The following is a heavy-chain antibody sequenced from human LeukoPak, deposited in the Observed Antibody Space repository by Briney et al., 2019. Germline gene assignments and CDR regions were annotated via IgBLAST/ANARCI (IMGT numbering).Heavy chain of an antibody. D-gene: IGHD1-26*01. J-gene: IGHJ4*02. CDR3: ARRSSGSPPYYFDY. Sequence: GGSLRLSCAASGFTFSDHYIDWVRQAPGKGLQWVGRSRNKANSYTTEYAASVKGRFIISRDDSESSLYLQMNSLTAEDTAVYYCARRSSGSPPYYFDYWGQGTLVTVSS. CDR1: GFTFSDHY. V-gene: IGHV3-72*01. CDR2: SRNKANSYTT.